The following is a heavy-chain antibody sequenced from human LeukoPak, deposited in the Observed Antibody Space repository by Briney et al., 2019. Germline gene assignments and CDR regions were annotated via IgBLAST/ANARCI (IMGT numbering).Heavy chain of an antibody. V-gene: IGHV3-7*01. D-gene: IGHD3-22*01. CDR2: IKQDGSEK. J-gene: IGHJ4*02. CDR1: GFTFSSYG. CDR3: ARENRMRYYDSSGYEDY. Sequence: PGGSLRLSCAASGFTFSSYGMSWVRQAPGKGLEWVANIKQDGSEKYYVDSVKGRFTISRDNAKNSLYLQMNSLRAEDTAVYYCARENRMRYYDSSGYEDYWGQGTLVTVSS.